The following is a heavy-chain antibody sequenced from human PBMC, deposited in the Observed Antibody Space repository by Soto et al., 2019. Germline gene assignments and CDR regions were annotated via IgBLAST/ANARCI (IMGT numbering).Heavy chain of an antibody. D-gene: IGHD3-3*01. Sequence: QITLNESGPTQVKPRQTLTLTCTFSGFSLTTSGVGVGWIRQSPGKAPVWLARIYWDDDKRYSPSRKSRLTITKDTSKNQVVLTMADLDPEDTATYYCAHRVLRTVFGLVTTTAIYFDFWGQGTPVAVSS. CDR1: GFSLTTSGVG. V-gene: IGHV2-5*02. J-gene: IGHJ4*02. CDR3: AHRVLRTVFGLVTTTAIYFDF. CDR2: IYWDDDK.